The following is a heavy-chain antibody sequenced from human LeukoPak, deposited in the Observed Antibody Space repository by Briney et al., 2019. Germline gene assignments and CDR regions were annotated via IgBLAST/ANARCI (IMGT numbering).Heavy chain of an antibody. D-gene: IGHD5-24*01. V-gene: IGHV3-23*01. CDR1: GFIFSHHG. Sequence: GGSLRLSCATSGFIFSHHGMNWVRQAPGKGLEWVSGIRADAVTTYYADSVKGRFIISRDNSKNTVYLQMNSPSAEDAAVYYCVKDDGWVQYANWGQGTLVTVSS. CDR2: IRADAVTT. J-gene: IGHJ4*02. CDR3: VKDDGWVQYAN.